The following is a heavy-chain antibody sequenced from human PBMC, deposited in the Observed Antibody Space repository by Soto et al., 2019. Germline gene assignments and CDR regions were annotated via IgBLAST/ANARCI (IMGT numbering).Heavy chain of an antibody. CDR3: AREFKGVSSSWIDP. D-gene: IGHD3-10*01. Sequence: SETLSLTCTVSGGSISSYYWSWIRQPPGKGLEWIGYIYYSGSTNYNPSLKSRVTISIDTSKNQFSLKLNSVTAADTAVYYCAREFKGVSSSWIDPWGQGTLVTVSS. CDR1: GGSISSYY. J-gene: IGHJ5*02. V-gene: IGHV4-59*01. CDR2: IYYSGST.